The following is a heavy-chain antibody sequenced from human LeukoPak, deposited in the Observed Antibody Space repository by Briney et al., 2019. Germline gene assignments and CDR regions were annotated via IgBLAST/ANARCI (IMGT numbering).Heavy chain of an antibody. CDR2: ISSSSSYI. D-gene: IGHD1-26*01. V-gene: IGHV3-21*04. CDR3: ARGGSYLSAFDI. J-gene: IGHJ3*02. CDR1: GFTFSSYS. Sequence: PGGSLRLSCAASGFTFSSYSMNWVRQAPAKGLEWVSSISSSSSYIYYADSVKGRFTISRDNAKNSLYLQMNSLRAEDTAVYYCARGGSYLSAFDIWGQGTMVTVSS.